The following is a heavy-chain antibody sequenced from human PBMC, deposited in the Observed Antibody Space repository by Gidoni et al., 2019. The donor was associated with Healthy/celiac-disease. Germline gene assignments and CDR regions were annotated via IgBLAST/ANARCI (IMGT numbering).Heavy chain of an antibody. CDR1: GFTFGSYA. D-gene: IGHD3-10*01. CDR2: SSGSGGST. Sequence: EVQLLESGGGLVQPGGSLRLSCAASGFTFGSYAMSWVRQAPGKGLEWGSASSGSGGSTYYADSVKGRFTISRDNSKNTLYLQMNSLRAEDTAVYYCAKGAGQHLRGNWFDPWGQGTLVTVSS. J-gene: IGHJ5*02. CDR3: AKGAGQHLRGNWFDP. V-gene: IGHV3-23*01.